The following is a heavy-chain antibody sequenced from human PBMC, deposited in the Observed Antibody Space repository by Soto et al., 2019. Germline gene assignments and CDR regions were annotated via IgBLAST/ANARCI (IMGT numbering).Heavy chain of an antibody. CDR3: ARPSGLRYSGYDYYFDY. J-gene: IGHJ4*02. CDR1: GYSFTNYW. V-gene: IGHV5-51*01. Sequence: GASLKISCKGSGYSFTNYWIGWVRQMPGKGLEWMGIIYPGDSDTRYSPSFQGQVTISADKSISTAYLQWSSLKASDTAMYYCARPSGLRYSGYDYYFDYWGQGTLVTVSS. CDR2: IYPGDSDT. D-gene: IGHD5-12*01.